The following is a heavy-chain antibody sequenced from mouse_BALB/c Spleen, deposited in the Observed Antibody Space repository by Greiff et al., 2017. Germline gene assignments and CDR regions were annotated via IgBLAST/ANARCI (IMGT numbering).Heavy chain of an antibody. J-gene: IGHJ2*01. CDR3: NAGERVYYFDY. CDR2: IDPENGDT. Sequence: EVQLQQSGAELVRSGASVKLSCTASGFNIKDYYMHWVKQRPEQGLEWIGWIDPENGDTEYAPKFQGKATMTADTSSNTAYLQLSSLTSEDTAVYYCNAGERVYYFDYWGQGTTLTVSS. V-gene: IGHV14-4*02. CDR1: GFNIKDYY.